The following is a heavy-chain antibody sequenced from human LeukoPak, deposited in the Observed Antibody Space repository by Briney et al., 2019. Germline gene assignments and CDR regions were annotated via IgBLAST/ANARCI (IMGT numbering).Heavy chain of an antibody. V-gene: IGHV3-66*02. D-gene: IGHD1-26*01. CDR2: IYSAGST. CDR1: GFTVSSNY. Sequence: GGSLRLSCAASGFTVSSNYMSWVRQAPGKGLEWVSVIYSAGSTYYADSVKGRFTISRDNSKNTLYLQMNSLRAEDTAAYYCAREPSGTYWLDYWGQGTLVTVSS. J-gene: IGHJ4*02. CDR3: AREPSGTYWLDY.